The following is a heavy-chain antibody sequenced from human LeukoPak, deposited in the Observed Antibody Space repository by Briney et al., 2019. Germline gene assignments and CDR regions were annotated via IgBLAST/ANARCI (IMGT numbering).Heavy chain of an antibody. V-gene: IGHV1-46*02. J-gene: IGHJ4*02. CDR2: INPSGGST. CDR3: ARSSGQVDY. Sequence: ASVTVSCQASGYTFNSYYMQWVHPAPGQGLEWMGIINPSGGSTSYAQKFQGRVTMTRDTSTSTVYMELSSLRSEDTAVYYCARSSGQVDYWGQGTLVTVSS. D-gene: IGHD3-22*01. CDR1: GYTFNSYY.